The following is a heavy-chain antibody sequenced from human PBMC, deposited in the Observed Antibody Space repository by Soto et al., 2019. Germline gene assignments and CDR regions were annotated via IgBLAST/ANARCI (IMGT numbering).Heavy chain of an antibody. D-gene: IGHD1-26*01. Sequence: GGSLRLSCVVSVFPFGANAMSWVRQAPGKGLEWVSGLSNTGRRASYADSVKGRFNISRDNSENTVYLQMNSLRVEDTAVYYCATEMGATQGPFDNWGQGTLVTVSS. CDR3: ATEMGATQGPFDN. V-gene: IGHV3-23*01. CDR1: VFPFGANA. CDR2: LSNTGRRA. J-gene: IGHJ4*02.